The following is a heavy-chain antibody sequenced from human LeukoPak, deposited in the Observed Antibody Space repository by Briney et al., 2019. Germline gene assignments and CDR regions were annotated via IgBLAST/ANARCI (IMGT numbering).Heavy chain of an antibody. V-gene: IGHV4-39*01. J-gene: IGHJ4*02. Sequence: PSETLSLTCTVSGASIISSIYRWGWIRQPPGKGLEWMGSVYYDGSTYYNPSLTSRVSMSVDTSKNPFSLKVRSVAATDTAVYYCARLHDLDYWGQGILVTVSS. CDR1: GASIISSIYR. D-gene: IGHD5-24*01. CDR2: VYYDGST. CDR3: ARLHDLDY.